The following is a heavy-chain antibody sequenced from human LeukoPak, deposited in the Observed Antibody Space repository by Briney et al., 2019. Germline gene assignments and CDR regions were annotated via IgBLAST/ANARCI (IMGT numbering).Heavy chain of an antibody. J-gene: IGHJ3*02. V-gene: IGHV3-48*03. Sequence: GGSLRLSCAASGFTFSSYEMNWVRQAPGKGLEWVSYISSSGSTIYYADSVKGRFTISRDNAKNSLYLQMNSLRAEDTAVYYCARVSEARYCSGGSCYSGLLGAFHIWGQGTMVTVSS. D-gene: IGHD2-15*01. CDR3: ARVSEARYCSGGSCYSGLLGAFHI. CDR1: GFTFSSYE. CDR2: ISSSGSTI.